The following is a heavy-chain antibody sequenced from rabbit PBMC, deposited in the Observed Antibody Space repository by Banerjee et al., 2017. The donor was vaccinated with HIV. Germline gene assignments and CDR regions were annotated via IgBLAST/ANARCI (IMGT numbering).Heavy chain of an antibody. V-gene: IGHV1S40*01. J-gene: IGHJ4*01. D-gene: IGHD8-1*01. CDR2: VYSSSGTP. CDR1: GFSFSSGYY. Sequence: QSLEESGGGLVQPEGSLTLTCTASGFSFSSGYYMCWVRQAPGKGLELIACVYSSSGTPWYASWAKGRFTVSKASSTTVTLQMTSLTAADTATYFCARSYGGGGYDDYYFNLWGPGTLVTVS. CDR3: ARSYGGGGYDDYYFNL.